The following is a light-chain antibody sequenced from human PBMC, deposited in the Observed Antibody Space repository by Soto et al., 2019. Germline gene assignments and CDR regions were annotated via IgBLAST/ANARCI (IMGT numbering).Light chain of an antibody. V-gene: IGKV1-5*03. Sequence: DIQMTQSPSTLSASVGDRVTITCRASQSISSWLAWYQQKPGKAPKSLIYKASSLESGVPSRFSGSGSGTEFTLTISNLQPDDFATYYCQQYLSYPITFGQGTRLEIK. CDR3: QQYLSYPIT. J-gene: IGKJ5*01. CDR1: QSISSW. CDR2: KAS.